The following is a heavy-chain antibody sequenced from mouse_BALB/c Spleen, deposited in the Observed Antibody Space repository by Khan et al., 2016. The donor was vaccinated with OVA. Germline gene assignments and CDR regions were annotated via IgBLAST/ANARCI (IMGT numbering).Heavy chain of an antibody. CDR3: AREVLREVALDY. Sequence: QVQLQQPGPELVKPGALVKISCKASGYTFTAYDINWVKQRPGQGLEWIGWIDPGDGSTKYNENFKDKATLTADKSSNTAYMQLSSLTSEKSAVYFWAREVLREVALDYWGQGTSVSVAS. CDR2: IDPGDGST. J-gene: IGHJ4*01. D-gene: IGHD1-1*01. CDR1: GYTFTAYD. V-gene: IGHV1S56*01.